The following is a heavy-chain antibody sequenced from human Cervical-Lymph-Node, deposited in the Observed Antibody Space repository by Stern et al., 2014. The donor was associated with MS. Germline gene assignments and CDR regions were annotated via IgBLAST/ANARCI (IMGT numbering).Heavy chain of an antibody. V-gene: IGHV1-18*01. CDR2: ISGYNGNT. CDR3: ARDPLPYGDYVDY. Sequence: VQLVESGAEVKKPGALEKVSCKASGYTFTSYGISWVRQAPGQGLEWMGWISGYNGNTNGAQKLQGRVTMTTDTSRSTAYMELRSLRSDDTAVYYCARDPLPYGDYVDYWGQGTLVTVSS. D-gene: IGHD4-17*01. CDR1: GYTFTSYG. J-gene: IGHJ4*02.